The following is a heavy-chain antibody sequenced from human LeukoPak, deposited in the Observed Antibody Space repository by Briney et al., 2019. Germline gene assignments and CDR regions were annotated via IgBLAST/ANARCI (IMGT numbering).Heavy chain of an antibody. CDR3: ARRGESTSYGDYRFDY. Sequence: GGSLRLSCAASGFTVSSTYMSWVRQAPGRGLEWVSAISGSSGLTYYADSVKGRFTISRDNSKNTLFLQMNSLRAEDTAVYYCARRGESTSYGDYRFDYWGQGTLVTVSS. J-gene: IGHJ4*02. V-gene: IGHV3-23*01. D-gene: IGHD4-17*01. CDR1: GFTVSSTY. CDR2: ISGSSGLT.